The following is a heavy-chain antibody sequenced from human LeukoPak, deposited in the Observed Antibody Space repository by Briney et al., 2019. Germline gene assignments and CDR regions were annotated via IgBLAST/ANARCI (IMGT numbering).Heavy chain of an antibody. CDR3: ARTPGGPYSSLDY. J-gene: IGHJ4*02. V-gene: IGHV3-21*01. Sequence: GGSLRLSCAASGFTFSSYSMNWVRQAPGKGLEWVSSISSSSSYIYYADSVKGRFTISRDNAKNSLYLQMNSLRAEDTAVYYCARTPGGPYSSLDYWGQGTLVTVSS. CDR1: GFTFSSYS. D-gene: IGHD5-18*01. CDR2: ISSSSSYI.